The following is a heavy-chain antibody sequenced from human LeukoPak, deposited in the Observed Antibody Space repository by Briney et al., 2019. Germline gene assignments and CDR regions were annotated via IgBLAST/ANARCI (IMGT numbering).Heavy chain of an antibody. J-gene: IGHJ4*02. CDR2: LLYSGSL. D-gene: IGHD3-16*01. CDR1: GASISDYY. CDR3: TRGAGWLIDY. Sequence: SETLSLTCNVSGASISDYYWGWVRQSPEKGLEWIASLLYSGSLHYNPSLRSRVTISADTSKNQFSLKLNSLTTADTAVYYCTRGAGWLIDYWGQGILVTVSS. V-gene: IGHV4-59*01.